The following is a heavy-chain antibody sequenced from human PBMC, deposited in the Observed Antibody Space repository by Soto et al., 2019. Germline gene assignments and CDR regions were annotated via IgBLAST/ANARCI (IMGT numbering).Heavy chain of an antibody. CDR3: AKRQGIGAAAKNFDF. D-gene: IGHD6-13*01. J-gene: IGHJ4*02. CDR1: GFTFSSYA. V-gene: IGHV3-23*01. Sequence: GGSLRLSCAASGFTFSSYAMSWVRQAPGKGLEWVSGISAGGNLIYYADSVRGRFTMSRDNSKNMLYLQMNSLRAEDTAVYFCAKRQGIGAAAKNFDFWGQGARVTVSS. CDR2: ISAGGNLI.